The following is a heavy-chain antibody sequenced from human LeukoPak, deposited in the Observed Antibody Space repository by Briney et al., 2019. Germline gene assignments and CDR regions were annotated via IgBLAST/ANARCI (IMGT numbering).Heavy chain of an antibody. V-gene: IGHV1-46*01. D-gene: IGHD3-16*01. J-gene: IGHJ4*02. Sequence: GASVKVSCKASGYTFTSYYMHWVQQAPGQGLEWMGIIKPGGGSTNYAQKFQGRFTVTRDTSTSTVYMGLSSARSYDTAVYYCAREEEGGPLDYWGQGTLVTVSS. CDR1: GYTFTSYY. CDR3: AREEEGGPLDY. CDR2: IKPGGGST.